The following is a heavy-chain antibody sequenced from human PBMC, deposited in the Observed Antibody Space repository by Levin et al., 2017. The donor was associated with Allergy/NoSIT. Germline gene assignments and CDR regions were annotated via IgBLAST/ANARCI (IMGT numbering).Heavy chain of an antibody. CDR2: ISSDESST. D-gene: IGHD1-7*01. CDR1: GFTFRSYW. V-gene: IGHV3-74*01. Sequence: LSLTCAASGFTFRSYWMHWVRQAPGKGLVWVSRISSDESSTNYADSVKGRFSISRDNAKNTLFLQMDSLGADDTAVYYCARGTIDWRNGLDIWGRGTMVTVAS. J-gene: IGHJ3*02. CDR3: ARGTIDWRNGLDI.